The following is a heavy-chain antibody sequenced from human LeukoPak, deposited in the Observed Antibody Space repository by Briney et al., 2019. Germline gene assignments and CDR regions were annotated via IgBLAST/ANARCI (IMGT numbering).Heavy chain of an antibody. Sequence: PSETLSLTCSVSGGSIKSNNYYWGWIRQPPGKGLEWIGTMDYSGSTYYNPSLKSRITISVDTSKNQFSLKLRSVTAADTAVYYCARHRMTAEDYFDFWGQGTLVTVSS. J-gene: IGHJ4*02. CDR3: ARHRMTAEDYFDF. D-gene: IGHD6-13*01. CDR1: GGSIKSNNYY. CDR2: MDYSGST. V-gene: IGHV4-39*01.